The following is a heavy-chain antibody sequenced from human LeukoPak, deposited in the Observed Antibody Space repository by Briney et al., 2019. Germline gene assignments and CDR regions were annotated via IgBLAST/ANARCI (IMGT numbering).Heavy chain of an antibody. D-gene: IGHD4-17*01. CDR1: GGSISSSSYY. J-gene: IGHJ5*02. Sequence: PSETLSLTCTVSGGSISSSSYYWGWIRQPPGKGLEWIGSIYYSGSTYYNPSLKSRVTISVDTSKNKFSRMLSSVTAADTAVYYCARHATVTTSPRFDPWGQGTLVTVSS. V-gene: IGHV4-39*01. CDR2: IYYSGST. CDR3: ARHATVTTSPRFDP.